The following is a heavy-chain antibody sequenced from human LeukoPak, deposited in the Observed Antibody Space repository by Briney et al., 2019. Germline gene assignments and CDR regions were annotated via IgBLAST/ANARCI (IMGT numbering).Heavy chain of an antibody. CDR2: FLSDGSRT. CDR1: GFTFSSYW. J-gene: IGHJ3*02. D-gene: IGHD3-22*01. V-gene: IGHV3-74*01. Sequence: GGSLRLSCAASGFTFSSYWMHWVRQGPGKGLVWVSRFLSDGSRTTYADSVKGRFTISGDNAKNTLYLQMNSLRAEDTAVYYCARDTYYDSSGYLLHDAFDIWGQGTMVTVSS. CDR3: ARDTYYDSSGYLLHDAFDI.